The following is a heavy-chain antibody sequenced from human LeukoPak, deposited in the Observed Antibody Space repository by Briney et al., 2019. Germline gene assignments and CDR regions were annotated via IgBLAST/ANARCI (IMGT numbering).Heavy chain of an antibody. CDR3: ARDPNLYGSGAFDY. CDR1: GASISSGNYD. J-gene: IGHJ4*02. V-gene: IGHV4-61*02. Sequence: SETLSLTCTVSGASISSGNYDWSWIRQPAGKGLEWIGRISTSGSTNYNPSLKSRVNISIDTSKNQFSLKLSSVTAADTAVYYCARDPNLYGSGAFDYWGQGTLVTVSS. CDR2: ISTSGST. D-gene: IGHD3-10*01.